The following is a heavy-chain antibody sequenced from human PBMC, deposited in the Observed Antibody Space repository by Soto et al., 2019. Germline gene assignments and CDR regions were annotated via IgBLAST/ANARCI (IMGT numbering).Heavy chain of an antibody. CDR3: ARSRGPFVIWGSYRPFDY. CDR1: GYTFTSYY. D-gene: IGHD3-16*02. CDR2: INAGDGNT. J-gene: IGHJ4*02. Sequence: AASVKVSCKVSGYTFTSYYMHWVRQAPGQGLEWMGMINAGDGNTNYAQKFQGRVTMTRDTSASTAYMELSSLKSEDTAVYYCARSRGPFVIWGSYRPFDYWGQGTLVTVSS. V-gene: IGHV1-46*01.